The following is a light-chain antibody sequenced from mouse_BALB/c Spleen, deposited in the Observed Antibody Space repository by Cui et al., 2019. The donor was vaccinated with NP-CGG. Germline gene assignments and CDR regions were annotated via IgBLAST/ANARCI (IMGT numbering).Light chain of an antibody. Sequence: HAVVTPASALTTSSGDSVTLTCRSSTGDVTTKNYANWVQEKPDHLFTGIIGGTNNRAPGVPARFSGSLIGDKAALTITGAQTEDEAIYFCALWYSNHWVFGGGTKLTVL. V-gene: IGLV1*01. CDR2: GTN. CDR1: TGDVTTKNY. J-gene: IGLJ1*01. CDR3: ALWYSNHWV.